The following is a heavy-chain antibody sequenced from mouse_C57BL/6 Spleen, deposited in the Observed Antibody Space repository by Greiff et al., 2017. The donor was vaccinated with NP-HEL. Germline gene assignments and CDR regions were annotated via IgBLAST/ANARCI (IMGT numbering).Heavy chain of an antibody. J-gene: IGHJ3*01. D-gene: IGHD1-1*01. Sequence: DVQLQESGPGLVKPSQSLSLTCSVTGYSITSGYYWNWIRQFPGNKLEWMGYISYDGSNNYNPSLKNRISITRDTSKNQFFLKLNSVTTEDTATYYCAREDYGSSYFAYWGQGTLVTVSA. V-gene: IGHV3-6*01. CDR2: ISYDGSN. CDR3: AREDYGSSYFAY. CDR1: GYSITSGYY.